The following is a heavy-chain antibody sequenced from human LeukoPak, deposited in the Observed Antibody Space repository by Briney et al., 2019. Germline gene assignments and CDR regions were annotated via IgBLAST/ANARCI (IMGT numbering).Heavy chain of an antibody. Sequence: GGSLRLSCAGSGFTFSNYWMSWVRQAPGKGLEWVANIKQDASEKNYVDSVKGRFTISRDNAQKSLYLQMNSLRVEDTAMYYCAREFFGYYYMDVWGRGTTVTVSS. CDR2: IKQDASEK. D-gene: IGHD3-10*01. J-gene: IGHJ6*03. CDR1: GFTFSNYW. V-gene: IGHV3-7*01. CDR3: AREFFGYYYMDV.